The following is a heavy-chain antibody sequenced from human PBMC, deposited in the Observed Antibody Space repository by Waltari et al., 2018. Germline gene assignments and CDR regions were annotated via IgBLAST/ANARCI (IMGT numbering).Heavy chain of an antibody. J-gene: IGHJ4*02. CDR2: MKNDGTSI. CDR3: TKNPGY. CDR1: GLTFSTYW. Sequence: EVQLVESGGGLVQPGGSLRVSCAASGLTFSTYWLDWVRQAPGKGFVLVSRMKNDGTSISYADSVKGRFTISRDSAKNTFYLQMNSLRAEDTAVYYCTKNPGYWGQGTLVTVSS. V-gene: IGHV3-74*01.